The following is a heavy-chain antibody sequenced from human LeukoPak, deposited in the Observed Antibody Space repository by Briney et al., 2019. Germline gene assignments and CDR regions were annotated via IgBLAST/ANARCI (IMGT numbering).Heavy chain of an antibody. D-gene: IGHD6-6*01. CDR3: ARSGSSSSLFDY. Sequence: ASVKVSCKASGYTFTSYGISWVRQAPGQGLEWMGWISAYNGNTNYAQKFQGRVTMTRDTSISTAYMELSRLRSDDTAVYYCARSGSSSSLFDYWGQGTLVTVSS. CDR1: GYTFTSYG. CDR2: ISAYNGNT. J-gene: IGHJ4*02. V-gene: IGHV1-18*01.